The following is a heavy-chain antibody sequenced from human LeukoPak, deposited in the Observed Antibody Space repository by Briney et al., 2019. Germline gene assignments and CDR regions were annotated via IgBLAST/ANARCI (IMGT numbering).Heavy chain of an antibody. D-gene: IGHD6-13*01. J-gene: IGHJ3*02. Sequence: SETLSPTCTVSGGSISSYYWSWIRQPAGKGLEWIGRIYTSGSTNYNPSLKSRVTMSVDTSKNQFSLKLSSVTAADTAVYYCASAYSSSWQTDDAFDIWGQGTMVTVSS. V-gene: IGHV4-4*07. CDR1: GGSISSYY. CDR2: IYTSGST. CDR3: ASAYSSSWQTDDAFDI.